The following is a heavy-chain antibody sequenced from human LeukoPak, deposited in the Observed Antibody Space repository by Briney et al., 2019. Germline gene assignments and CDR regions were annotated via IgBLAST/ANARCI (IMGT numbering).Heavy chain of an antibody. CDR3: ARTQVVRYWYFDL. CDR1: GGSISSGDYY. D-gene: IGHD6-13*01. V-gene: IGHV4-61*08. CDR2: IYYSGST. J-gene: IGHJ2*01. Sequence: SQTLSLTCTVSGGSISSGDYYWSWIRQPPGKGLEWIGYIYYSGSTNYNPSLKSRVTISVDTSKNQFSLKLSSVTAADTAVYYCARTQVVRYWYFDLWGRGTLVTVSS.